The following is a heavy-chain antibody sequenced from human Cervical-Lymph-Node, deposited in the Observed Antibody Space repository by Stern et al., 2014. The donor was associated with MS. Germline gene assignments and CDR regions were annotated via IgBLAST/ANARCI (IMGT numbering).Heavy chain of an antibody. D-gene: IGHD1-7*01. CDR1: GASISSRNYY. CDR3: ARLPKETGTTQ. V-gene: IGHV4-39*01. Sequence: QVQLQESDPQLVKPSETLSLTCTVSGASISSRNYYWGWIRQPPGKGLEWIGTIYYSGSTYYNRSLRSRLTISLDTSKKQFSLNLSSVTAADTAMYYCARLPKETGTTQWGQGTLVTVSS. CDR2: IYYSGST. J-gene: IGHJ4*02.